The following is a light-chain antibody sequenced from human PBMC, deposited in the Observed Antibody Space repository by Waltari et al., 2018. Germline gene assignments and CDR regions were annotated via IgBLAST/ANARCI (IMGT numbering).Light chain of an antibody. CDR3: SSYSTTSAVV. Sequence: QSALTQPASVSGSPGQSISVSCKGTSSDVGGYKYVSWYQHHPGKAPKLLIYDVAKGPSGVADRFAGSKTGNTAALTISGLRAEDEAFYYCSSYSTTSAVVFGGGTKMTVL. CDR1: SSDVGGYKY. V-gene: IGLV2-14*03. CDR2: DVA. J-gene: IGLJ2*01.